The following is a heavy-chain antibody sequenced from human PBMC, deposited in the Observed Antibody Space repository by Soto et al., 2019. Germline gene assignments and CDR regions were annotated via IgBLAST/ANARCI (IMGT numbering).Heavy chain of an antibody. Sequence: SETLSLTCIVSGVSISSTRDYWGWIRQTPGKGLEWIGSIYYNGNTYYNPSLKSRVTLSLDTSKNRFSLTLSSVIAADTSVYYCARHGAGADEYYYGMDVWGQGTAVTVSS. D-gene: IGHD6-13*01. CDR1: GVSISSTRDY. CDR3: ARHGAGADEYYYGMDV. V-gene: IGHV4-39*01. J-gene: IGHJ6*02. CDR2: IYYNGNT.